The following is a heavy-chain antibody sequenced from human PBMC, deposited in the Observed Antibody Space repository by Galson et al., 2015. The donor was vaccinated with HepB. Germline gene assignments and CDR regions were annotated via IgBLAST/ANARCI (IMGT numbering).Heavy chain of an antibody. J-gene: IGHJ4*02. Sequence: SLRVSCEASGYIFTTYGMNWVRQAPGQGLEWIGWINTNTGNTTYARCFTGRFIFSWDTAVSTAYLQMSSLKAEDTAVYYCASDRGSGMNLFDYWGQGTLVTVSS. D-gene: IGHD1-14*01. CDR1: GYIFTTYG. CDR3: ASDRGSGMNLFDY. CDR2: INTNTGNT. V-gene: IGHV7-4-1*02.